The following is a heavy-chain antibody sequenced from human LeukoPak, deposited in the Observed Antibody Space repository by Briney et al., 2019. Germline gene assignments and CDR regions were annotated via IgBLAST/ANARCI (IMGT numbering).Heavy chain of an antibody. CDR2: IKSEADGGTT. V-gene: IGHV3-15*01. D-gene: IGHD3-16*01. CDR3: STLWGIVPAAPYLVY. J-gene: IGHJ4*02. CDR1: GFTFSNAW. Sequence: PGGSLRLSCAASGFTFSNAWMTWVRQAPGKGLEWVGHIKSEADGGTTDYAAPVKDRFTISRDDSKNTLHLQMNSLKTEDTAVYYCSTLWGIVPAAPYLVYWGQGTLLIVSS.